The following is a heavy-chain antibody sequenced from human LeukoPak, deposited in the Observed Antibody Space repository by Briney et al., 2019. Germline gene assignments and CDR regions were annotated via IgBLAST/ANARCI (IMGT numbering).Heavy chain of an antibody. D-gene: IGHD3-10*01. Sequence: ASVKVSCKASGYTFTGYYMHWVRQAPGQGLEWMGWINPNSGGTNYAQKFQGRVTMTRDTSISTAYMELSRLRSDDTAVYYCAILSGSRRGYFDYWGQGTLVTVSS. V-gene: IGHV1-2*02. CDR1: GYTFTGYY. CDR3: AILSGSRRGYFDY. J-gene: IGHJ4*02. CDR2: INPNSGGT.